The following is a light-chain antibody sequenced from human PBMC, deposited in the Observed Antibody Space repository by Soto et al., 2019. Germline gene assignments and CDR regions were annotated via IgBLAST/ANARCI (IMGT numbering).Light chain of an antibody. V-gene: IGLV1-40*01. CDR1: SSNIGAGYD. CDR3: QSYDSSLSALYV. CDR2: GNS. Sequence: VLTQPPSVSGAPGQRVTISCTGSSSNIGAGYDVHWYQQLPGTAPKLLIYGNSNRPSGVPDRFSGSKSGTSASLAITGLQAEDDADYYCQSYDSSLSALYVFGTGNKVTVL. J-gene: IGLJ1*01.